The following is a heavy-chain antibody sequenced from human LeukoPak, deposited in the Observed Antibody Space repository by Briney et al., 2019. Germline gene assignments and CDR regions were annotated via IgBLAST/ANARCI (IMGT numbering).Heavy chain of an antibody. CDR1: GGSISSSSYY. CDR3: ARQGYSGYSYSFDY. J-gene: IGHJ4*02. D-gene: IGHD5-12*01. Sequence: PSETLSLTCTVSGGSISSSSYYWGWIRQPPGKGLGWIGSIYYSGSTYYNPSLKSRVTISVDTSKNHFSLKLSSVTAADTAVYYCARQGYSGYSYSFDYWGQGTLVTVSS. CDR2: IYYSGST. V-gene: IGHV4-39*01.